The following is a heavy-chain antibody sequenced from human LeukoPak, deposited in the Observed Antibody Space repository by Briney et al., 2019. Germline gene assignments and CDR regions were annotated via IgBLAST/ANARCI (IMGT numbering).Heavy chain of an antibody. D-gene: IGHD3-10*01. Sequence: GGSLRLSCAASGFTFSSYWMSWVRQAPGKGLEWVADIKQDGSEKYYVDSVKGRFTISRDNAKNSLYLQVNSLRAEDTAVYYCARVITMVRGVIPWFDPWGQGTPVTVSS. CDR3: ARVITMVRGVIPWFDP. J-gene: IGHJ5*02. CDR2: IKQDGSEK. CDR1: GFTFSSYW. V-gene: IGHV3-7*04.